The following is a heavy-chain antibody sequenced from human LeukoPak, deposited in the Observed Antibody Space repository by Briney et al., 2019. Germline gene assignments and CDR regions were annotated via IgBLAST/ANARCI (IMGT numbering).Heavy chain of an antibody. CDR1: GFTFSSYS. CDR2: ITSSTSYI. J-gene: IGHJ4*02. V-gene: IGHV3-21*01. D-gene: IGHD2-15*01. CDR3: ARDTEKDCSGGSCGSFDS. Sequence: GGSLRLSCTASGFTFSSYSMNWVRQAPGKGLEWVSCITSSTSYIYYADSVKGRFTISRVNAKNSLYLQMNSLRAEDTAVYYCARDTEKDCSGGSCGSFDSWGQGTLVTVSS.